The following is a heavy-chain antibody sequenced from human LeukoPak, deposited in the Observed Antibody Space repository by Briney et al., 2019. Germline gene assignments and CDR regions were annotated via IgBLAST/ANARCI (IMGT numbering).Heavy chain of an antibody. CDR1: GYTFTGYY. Sequence: ASVKVSCKASGYTFTGYYMHWVRQAPGQGLEWMGWINPNSGGTNYGQKFQGRVTMTRDTSISTAYMELSRLRSDDTAVYYCARGKITMVRGVVIDDAFDIWGQGTMVTVSS. V-gene: IGHV1-2*02. J-gene: IGHJ3*02. CDR3: ARGKITMVRGVVIDDAFDI. CDR2: INPNSGGT. D-gene: IGHD3-10*01.